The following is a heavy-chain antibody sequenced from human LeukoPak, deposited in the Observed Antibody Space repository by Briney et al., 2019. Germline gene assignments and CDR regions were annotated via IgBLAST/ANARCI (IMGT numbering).Heavy chain of an antibody. D-gene: IGHD3-16*02. CDR3: AKLSPELDAFDI. CDR1: GFKFSNYD. V-gene: IGHV3-30*18. J-gene: IGHJ3*02. CDR2: ISYDGSNK. Sequence: GGSLRLSCAASGFKFSNYDMHWVRQAPGKGLEWVAVISYDGSNKYYADSVKGRFTISRDNSKNTLYLQMNSLRAEDTAVYYCAKLSPELDAFDIWGQGTMVTVSS.